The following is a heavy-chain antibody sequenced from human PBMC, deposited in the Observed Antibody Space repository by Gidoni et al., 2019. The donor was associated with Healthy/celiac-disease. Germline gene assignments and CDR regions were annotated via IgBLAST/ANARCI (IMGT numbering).Heavy chain of an antibody. CDR3: ASPSIAVAGMGFDY. J-gene: IGHJ4*02. Sequence: TIYAQKFQGRVTMTEDTSTDTAYMELSSLRSEDTAVYYCASPSIAVAGMGFDYWGQGTLVTVSS. D-gene: IGHD6-19*01. V-gene: IGHV1-24*01. CDR2: T.